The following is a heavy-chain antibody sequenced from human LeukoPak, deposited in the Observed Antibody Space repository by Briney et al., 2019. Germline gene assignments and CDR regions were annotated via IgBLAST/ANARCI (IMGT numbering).Heavy chain of an antibody. D-gene: IGHD3-22*01. CDR1: GFTFSDYY. V-gene: IGHV3-11*01. J-gene: IGHJ4*02. Sequence: GGSLRLSCTVSGFTFSDYYMSWVRQAPGKGLEWVSYISSSGSMLHYADSVKGRFTISRDNAKNSLYLQMNSLRAEDMALYYCATSPGGYFDGSGYFEYWGQGTLVTVSS. CDR3: ATSPGGYFDGSGYFEY. CDR2: ISSSGSML.